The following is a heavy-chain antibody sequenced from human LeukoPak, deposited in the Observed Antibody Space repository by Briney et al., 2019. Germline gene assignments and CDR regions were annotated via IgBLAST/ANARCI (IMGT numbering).Heavy chain of an antibody. D-gene: IGHD5-12*01. Sequence: GGSLRLSCAASGFTFSSYAMSWVRQAPGKGLEWVSAISGSGGSTYYADSVKGRFTISRDNSKNTLYLQMNSLRAEDTAVYYCAKGEHGGHVEDYFDYWGQGTLVTVSS. CDR2: ISGSGGST. CDR1: GFTFSSYA. V-gene: IGHV3-23*01. CDR3: AKGEHGGHVEDYFDY. J-gene: IGHJ4*02.